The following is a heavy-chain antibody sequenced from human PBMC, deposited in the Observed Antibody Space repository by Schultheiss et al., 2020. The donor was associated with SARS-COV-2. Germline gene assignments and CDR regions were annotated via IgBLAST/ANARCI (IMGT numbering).Heavy chain of an antibody. D-gene: IGHD2-2*01. J-gene: IGHJ4*02. Sequence: GGSLRLSCAASGFTFTTYGMHWVRQAPGKGLEWVAVISYDGSNKYYADSVKGRFTISRDNAKNSLYLQMNSLRAEDTAVYYCARKAWDIVVVPAAPPLGLEGEFDYWGQGTLVTVSS. CDR1: GFTFTTYG. CDR2: ISYDGSNK. V-gene: IGHV3-30*12. CDR3: ARKAWDIVVVPAAPPLGLEGEFDY.